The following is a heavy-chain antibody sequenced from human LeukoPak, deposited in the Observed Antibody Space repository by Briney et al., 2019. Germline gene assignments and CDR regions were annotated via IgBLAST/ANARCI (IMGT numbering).Heavy chain of an antibody. J-gene: IGHJ3*01. CDR2: IDHSGST. D-gene: IGHD3-22*01. CDR1: GGSFSGYY. CDR3: ARGRDTYYSDSSGHSRSWMGDFDV. Sequence: PSETLSLTCAVYGGSFSGYYWSWIRQPPGKGLEWIGEIDHSGSTNYNPSLKSRVTISLDTPKNQFSLKLNSVTAADTAVYFCARGRDTYYSDSSGHSRSWMGDFDVWGRGTMVTVSS. V-gene: IGHV4-34*01.